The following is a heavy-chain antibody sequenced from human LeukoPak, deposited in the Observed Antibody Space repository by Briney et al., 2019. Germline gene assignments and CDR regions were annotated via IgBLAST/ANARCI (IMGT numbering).Heavy chain of an antibody. CDR3: ARTPLDDYNSYFDY. CDR1: GYTFTSYD. Sequence: GASVKVSCKASGYTFTSYDINWVRQAPGQGLEWMGWISAYNGNTNYAQKLQGRVTMTTDTSTSTAYMELRSLRSDDTAVYYCARTPLDDYNSYFDYWGQGTLVTVSS. D-gene: IGHD1-1*01. V-gene: IGHV1-18*01. J-gene: IGHJ4*02. CDR2: ISAYNGNT.